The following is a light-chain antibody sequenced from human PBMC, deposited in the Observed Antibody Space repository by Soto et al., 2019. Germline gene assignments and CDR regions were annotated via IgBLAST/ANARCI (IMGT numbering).Light chain of an antibody. CDR1: QTISSW. V-gene: IGKV1-5*03. CDR3: QHYNSYSEA. Sequence: IQMNQSPSTLSGSVGDRVTITCRASQTISSWLAWYQQKPGKAPKLLIYKASTLKRGVPSRFSGSGSGTEFTLTISSLQPDDFATYYCQHYNSYSEAFGQGTKVDIK. J-gene: IGKJ1*01. CDR2: KAS.